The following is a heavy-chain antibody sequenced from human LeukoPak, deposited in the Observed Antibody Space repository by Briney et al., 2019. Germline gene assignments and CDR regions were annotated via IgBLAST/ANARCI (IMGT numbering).Heavy chain of an antibody. CDR2: ISVYESNK. V-gene: IGHV3-30*18. Sequence: GGSLRLSCAASGFTFSSSAMHWVRQAPGKGLEWVAVISVYESNKYYADSVKGRFTLSRDNSKNTLYLQMNSLRTEDTAVYYCAKDQGIGWSDFDYWGQGTLVTASS. CDR3: AKDQGIGWSDFDY. J-gene: IGHJ4*02. D-gene: IGHD6-19*01. CDR1: GFTFSSSA.